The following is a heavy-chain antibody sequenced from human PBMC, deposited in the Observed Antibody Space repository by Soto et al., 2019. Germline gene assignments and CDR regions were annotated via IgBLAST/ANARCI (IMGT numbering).Heavy chain of an antibody. CDR1: VGSISSGGYS. V-gene: IGHV4-30-2*01. CDR2: IYHSGST. CDR3: ASLRFLEWFLDY. Sequence: SETLSLTCAVSVGSISSGGYSWSWIRQPPGKGLEWIGYIYHSGSTYYNPSLKSRVTISVDRSKNQFSLKLSSVTAADTAVYYCASLRFLEWFLDYWGQGTLVTVSS. D-gene: IGHD3-3*01. J-gene: IGHJ4*02.